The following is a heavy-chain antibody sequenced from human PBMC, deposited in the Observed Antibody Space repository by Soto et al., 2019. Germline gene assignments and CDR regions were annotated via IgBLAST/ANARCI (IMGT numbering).Heavy chain of an antibody. Sequence: SVKVSCKASGGTFSSYAISWVRQAPGQGLEWMGGIIPIFGTANYAQKFQGRVTMTTDTSTSTAYMELRSLRSDDTAVYYCARAKRITIFGVVKNWFDPWGQGTLVTVSS. V-gene: IGHV1-69*05. CDR3: ARAKRITIFGVVKNWFDP. D-gene: IGHD3-3*01. J-gene: IGHJ5*02. CDR1: GGTFSSYA. CDR2: IIPIFGTA.